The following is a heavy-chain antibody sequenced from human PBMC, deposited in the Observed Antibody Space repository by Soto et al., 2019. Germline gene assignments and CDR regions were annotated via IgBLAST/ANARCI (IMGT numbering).Heavy chain of an antibody. CDR2: IKSKSDGGTT. Sequence: PGGVPGLSCAASGFTFSDAWMSWVRQAPGKGLDWVGRIKSKSDGGTTEYAAPVRGRFTISRDDSKNTLYLQMDSLKTEDTAVYYCTTDLWRIAVVVGSTGYFNPWGQGTPVTVSS. J-gene: IGHJ5*02. CDR3: TTDLWRIAVVVGSTGYFNP. CDR1: GFTFSDAW. D-gene: IGHD2-15*01. V-gene: IGHV3-15*01.